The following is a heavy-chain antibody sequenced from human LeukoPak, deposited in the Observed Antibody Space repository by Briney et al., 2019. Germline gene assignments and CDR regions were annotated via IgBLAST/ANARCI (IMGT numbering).Heavy chain of an antibody. CDR2: ISYDGSNK. J-gene: IGHJ4*02. CDR1: GFTFSSYA. Sequence: GRSLRLSCAASGFTFSSYAMHWVRQAPGKGLEWVAVISYDGSNKYYADSVKGRFTISRDNSKNTLYLQMNNLRAEDTAVYYCVIDRGARWGQGTLVTVSS. V-gene: IGHV3-30*04. CDR3: VIDRGAR.